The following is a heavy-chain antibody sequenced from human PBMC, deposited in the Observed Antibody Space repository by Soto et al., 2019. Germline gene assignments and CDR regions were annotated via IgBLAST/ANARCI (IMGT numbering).Heavy chain of an antibody. CDR3: AAVEGN. D-gene: IGHD3-10*01. Sequence: SVNGYCKGAGLTLTSAAVQWVRQARGQRLEWIGWIVVGSGNTNYAQKFQERVTITRDMSTSTAYMELSSLRSEDTAVYYGAAVEGNWGQGTLVTGSS. V-gene: IGHV1-58*01. CDR2: IVVGSGNT. J-gene: IGHJ4*02. CDR1: GLTLTSAA.